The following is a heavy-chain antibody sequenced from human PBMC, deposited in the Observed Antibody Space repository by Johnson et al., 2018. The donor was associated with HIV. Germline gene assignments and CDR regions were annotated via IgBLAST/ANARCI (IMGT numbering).Heavy chain of an antibody. Sequence: VQLVESGGGVVRPGGSLRLSCAASGFTFDDYGMSWVRQAPGKGLEWVSGINWNGGSTGYADSVTGRFTISRDNAKNSLFLQMNSLRAEDTAVYYCASSQGSGEGAFDIWGQGTMVTVSS. CDR2: INWNGGST. V-gene: IGHV3-20*04. CDR1: GFTFDDYG. J-gene: IGHJ3*02. D-gene: IGHD2-21*01. CDR3: ASSQGSGEGAFDI.